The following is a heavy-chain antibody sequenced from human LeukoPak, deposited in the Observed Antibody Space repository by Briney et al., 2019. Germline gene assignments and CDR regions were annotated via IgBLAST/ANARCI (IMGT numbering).Heavy chain of an antibody. CDR1: GGSISSYY. J-gene: IGHJ4*02. CDR2: IYYSGST. D-gene: IGHD3-10*01. CDR3: ARARGFGELFDY. V-gene: IGHV4-59*01. Sequence: PSETLSLTCTVSGGSISSYYWSWIRQPPGKGLEWIGYIYYSGSTNYNPSLKSRVTISVDTSKNQFSLKLSSVTAADTAVHYCARARGFGELFDYWGQGTLVTVSS.